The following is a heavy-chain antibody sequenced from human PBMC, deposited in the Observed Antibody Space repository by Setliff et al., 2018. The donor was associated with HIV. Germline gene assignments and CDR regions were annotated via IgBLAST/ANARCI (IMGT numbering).Heavy chain of an antibody. CDR1: GYKFTGYY. Sequence: ASVKVSCKASGYKFTGYYLQWVRQAPGQGLEWMAWINPNSADTRIAQKFEGRVTMTWDTSLTTAYMELSSLRSDDTAVYYCARDRTAGYNYDYGYWGQGTLVTVSS. J-gene: IGHJ4*02. D-gene: IGHD3-16*01. CDR2: INPNSADT. V-gene: IGHV1-2*02. CDR3: ARDRTAGYNYDYGY.